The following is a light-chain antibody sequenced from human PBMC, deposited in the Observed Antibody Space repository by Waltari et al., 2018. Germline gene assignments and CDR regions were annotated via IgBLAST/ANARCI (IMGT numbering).Light chain of an antibody. CDR1: QSISRY. CDR3: QHHFRLPAT. J-gene: IGKJ1*01. V-gene: IGKV3-20*01. CDR2: GAS. Sequence: IMLPQSPGTLPLSPGERATLSCRASQSISRYLAWYQQKPGQAPRLLIYGASTRATGIPDRFSGSWSGTDFSLTISGLEPEDSAVYYCQHHFRLPATFGQGTKVEIK.